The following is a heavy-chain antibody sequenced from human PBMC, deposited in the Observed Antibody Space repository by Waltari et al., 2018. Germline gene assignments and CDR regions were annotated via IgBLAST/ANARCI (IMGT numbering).Heavy chain of an antibody. CDR2: IYYSGTT. CDR1: GGSISSGGYY. V-gene: IGHV4-31*03. J-gene: IGHJ3*02. Sequence: QVQLQESGPGLVKPSQTLSLTCTVSGGSISSGGYYWSWTRQHPGKGLEWIGYIYYSGTTYYNPSLKSRVTISVDTSKNQFSLKLSSVTAADTAVYYCARASGGHHAFDIWGQGTMVTVSS. D-gene: IGHD2-15*01. CDR3: ARASGGHHAFDI.